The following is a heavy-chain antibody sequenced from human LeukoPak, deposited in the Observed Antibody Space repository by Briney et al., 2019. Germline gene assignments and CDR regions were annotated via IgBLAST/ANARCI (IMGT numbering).Heavy chain of an antibody. CDR3: ARRDCGSSACHEDH. CDR1: GYSFTTYW. CDR2: IYPGDFDT. V-gene: IGHV5-51*01. Sequence: GESLKISCKGSGYSFTTYWIGWVRQMPGKGLEWMGIIYPGDFDTRYSPSFQGQVTISADKSISTAYLQWSSLKASDTATYYCARRDCGSSACHEDHWGQGTLVTVSS. J-gene: IGHJ4*02. D-gene: IGHD2-15*01.